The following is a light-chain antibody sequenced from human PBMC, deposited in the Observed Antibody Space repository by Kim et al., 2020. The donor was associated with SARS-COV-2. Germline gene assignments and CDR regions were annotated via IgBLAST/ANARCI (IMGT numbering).Light chain of an antibody. J-gene: IGKJ2*01. CDR3: QQYGGSPMYT. CDR2: GAS. Sequence: EIVLTQSPGTLSLSPGEGATLSCRASQSVDSSYLAWYQQKPGQAPRLLIYGASNRATDIPDRFSGSGSGTDFTLTINRLEPEDFAVYYCQQYGGSPMYTFGQGTKLEIK. CDR1: QSVDSSY. V-gene: IGKV3-20*01.